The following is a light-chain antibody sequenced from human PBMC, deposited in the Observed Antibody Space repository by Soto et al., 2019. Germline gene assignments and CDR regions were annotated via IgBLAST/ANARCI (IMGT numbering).Light chain of an antibody. CDR1: QSITNNY. J-gene: IGKJ1*01. CDR3: QRYGSSNT. CDR2: GAS. V-gene: IGKV3-20*01. Sequence: EIVLTQSPGTLSLSPGERASLSCRASQSITNNYLAWYQQRPGQAPRLLIYGASSRATGIPHRFSGSESGTDFTLTISSLEPEDFAVYYCQRYGSSNTFGQGTKVDIK.